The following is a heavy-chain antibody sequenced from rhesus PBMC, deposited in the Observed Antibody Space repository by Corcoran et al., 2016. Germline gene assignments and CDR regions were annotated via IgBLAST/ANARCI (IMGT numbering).Heavy chain of an antibody. V-gene: IGHV4-76*01. CDR2: LYGSSGST. CDR3: ARDPGTVGDY. D-gene: IGHD5-24*01. Sequence: QVQLQESGPGVVKPSETLSLTCAVSGYSISSGDDWSWIPQPPGKGLEWIGYLYGSSGSTNYNPSLKNRVTIAKDPSKNQFSLKLSSVTAADTAVYYCARDPGTVGDYWGQGVLVTVSS. J-gene: IGHJ4*01. CDR1: GYSISSGDD.